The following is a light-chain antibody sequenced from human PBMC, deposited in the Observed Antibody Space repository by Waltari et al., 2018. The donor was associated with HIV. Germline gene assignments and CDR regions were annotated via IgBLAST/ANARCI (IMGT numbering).Light chain of an antibody. J-gene: IGLJ2*01. CDR1: ALPKQF. V-gene: IGLV3-25*03. CDR3: QSADSSGTYVV. CDR2: KDS. Sequence: SYELTQPPSVSVSPGQTARITCSGDALPKQFAYWYQQKPGQAPVLVIYKDSERPSGMPDRFAGSSSGTTVTLTISGVQAEDEADYFCQSADSSGTYVVFGGGTKLTVL.